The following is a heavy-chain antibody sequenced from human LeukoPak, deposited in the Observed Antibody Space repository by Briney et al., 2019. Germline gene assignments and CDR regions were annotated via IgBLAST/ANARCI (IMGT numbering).Heavy chain of an antibody. CDR2: ISSSDGTR. V-gene: IGHV3-48*03. Sequence: PGGSLRLSCAASGFTFSSYEMNWVRQAPGEGLEWVSYISSSDGTRTYADSVKGRFTISRDNAKNSLYLEMNSLRAEDTAVYYCAREIVSAVAGNFDFWGQGTLVTVSS. CDR1: GFTFSSYE. D-gene: IGHD6-19*01. CDR3: AREIVSAVAGNFDF. J-gene: IGHJ4*02.